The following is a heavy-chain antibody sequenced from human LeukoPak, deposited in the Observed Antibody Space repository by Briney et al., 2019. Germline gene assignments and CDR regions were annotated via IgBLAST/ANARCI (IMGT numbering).Heavy chain of an antibody. V-gene: IGHV3-20*04. CDR3: ARGNRGRSYGGDS. CDR1: GFTFSSYS. D-gene: IGHD1-26*01. J-gene: IGHJ4*02. Sequence: GGSLRLSCAASGFTFSSYSMNWVRQAPGKGLEWVAGINGNGDTTGYADSVKGRFTISRDNAKKFLYLQMNSLRAEDTALYYCARGNRGRSYGGDSWGQGTLVTVSS. CDR2: INGNGDTT.